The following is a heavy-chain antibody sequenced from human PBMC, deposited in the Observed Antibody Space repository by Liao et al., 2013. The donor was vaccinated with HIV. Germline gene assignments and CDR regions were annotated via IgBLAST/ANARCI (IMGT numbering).Heavy chain of an antibody. J-gene: IGHJ4*02. CDR2: IYYSGST. CDR3: AGGGYIGSGSPIDY. V-gene: IGHV4-59*01. CDR1: GGSISSYY. Sequence: QVQLQESGPGLVKPSETLSLTCTVSGGSISSYYWSWIRQPPGKGLEWIGYIYYSGSTNYNPSLKSRVTISVDTSKNQFSLKLSSVTAADTAVYYCAGGGYIGSGSPIDYWGQGTLVTVSS. D-gene: IGHD3-10*01.